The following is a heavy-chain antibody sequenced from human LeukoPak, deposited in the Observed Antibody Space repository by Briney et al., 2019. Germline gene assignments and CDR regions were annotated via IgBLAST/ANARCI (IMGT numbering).Heavy chain of an antibody. V-gene: IGHV3-7*01. Sequence: GGSLRLSCATSGSTFSSNWMSWARHVPGRGLDWVANIKPDGSAEYYAASVKGRFTVSRDNAKNSLYLQMNSLRVEDTAVYYCARANNSSWHNWGQGTLVTVSS. CDR2: IKPDGSAE. D-gene: IGHD6-13*01. CDR1: GSTFSSNW. CDR3: ARANNSSWHN. J-gene: IGHJ4*02.